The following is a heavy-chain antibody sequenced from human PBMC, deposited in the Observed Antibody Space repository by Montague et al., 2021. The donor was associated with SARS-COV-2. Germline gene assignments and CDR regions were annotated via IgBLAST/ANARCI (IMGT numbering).Heavy chain of an antibody. Sequence: SLSLSCAASGFTFSSYAMSWVRQAPGKGLEWVSVIYGSGATTYYAGSVKGRFTISRDNSKNTLSLQMNSLRAEDTAVYYCAKQTKYGGVEYFDYWGQGTLVTVFS. CDR3: AKQTKYGGVEYFDY. CDR1: GFTFSSYA. CDR2: IYGSGATT. D-gene: IGHD4-23*01. V-gene: IGHV3-23*03. J-gene: IGHJ4*02.